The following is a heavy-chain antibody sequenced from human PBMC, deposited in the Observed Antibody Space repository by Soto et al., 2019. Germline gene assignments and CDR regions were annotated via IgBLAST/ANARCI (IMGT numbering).Heavy chain of an antibody. Sequence: QLQLQESGPGLVKPSETLSLTCTVSGGSISSSSYYWGWIRQPPGKGLEWIGSIYYSGSTYYNPSLNRRVTISVHTSKNQFSLKLSSVTAADTAVYYCARHVRGYSYGLDYSGMDVWGQGTTVNGSS. V-gene: IGHV4-39*01. J-gene: IGHJ6*02. CDR1: GGSISSSSYY. CDR2: IYYSGST. CDR3: ARHVRGYSYGLDYSGMDV. D-gene: IGHD5-18*01.